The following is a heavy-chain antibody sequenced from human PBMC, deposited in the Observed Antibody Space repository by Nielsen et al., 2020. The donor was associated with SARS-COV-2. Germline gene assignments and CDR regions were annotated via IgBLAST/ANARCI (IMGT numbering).Heavy chain of an antibody. V-gene: IGHV3-9*01. CDR3: ARSGYCSSTSCGYYYYGMDV. J-gene: IGHJ6*02. Sequence: SLKISCAASGFTFDDYAMHWVRQAPGKGLEWVSGISWNSGSIGYADSVKGRFTISRDNAKNSLYLQMNSLRAEDTAVYYCARSGYCSSTSCGYYYYGMDVWGQGTTVTVSS. CDR2: ISWNSGSI. D-gene: IGHD2-2*03. CDR1: GFTFDDYA.